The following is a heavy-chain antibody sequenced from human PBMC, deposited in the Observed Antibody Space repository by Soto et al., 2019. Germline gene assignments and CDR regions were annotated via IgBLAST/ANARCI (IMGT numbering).Heavy chain of an antibody. CDR1: GYSFTGYY. V-gene: IGHV1-2*02. CDR3: ARVWRGSSSSSYTHLGY. CDR2: INPHSDGT. D-gene: IGHD6-13*01. Sequence: ASVKVSCKASGYSFTGYYIHWVRQARGHGLEWMGWINPHSDGTNYAQKFQGRVTMTRDTSISTAYMELKSLRSDDTAVYYCARVWRGSSSSSYTHLGYCGQGPLVTVSS. J-gene: IGHJ4*02.